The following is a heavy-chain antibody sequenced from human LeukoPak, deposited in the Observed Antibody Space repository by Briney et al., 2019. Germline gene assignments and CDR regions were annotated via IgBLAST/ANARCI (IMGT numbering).Heavy chain of an antibody. J-gene: IGHJ4*02. CDR3: ARDFYPDY. CDR1: GFTFSGYW. CDR2: IKQDGSEK. V-gene: IGHV3-7*01. D-gene: IGHD3-16*02. Sequence: GGSLRLSCAASGFTFSGYWMSWVRQAPGKGLEWVANIKQDGSEKYYVDSVKGRFTISGDNAKNSLYLQMNSLRAEDTAMYYCARDFYPDYWGQGTLVTVSS.